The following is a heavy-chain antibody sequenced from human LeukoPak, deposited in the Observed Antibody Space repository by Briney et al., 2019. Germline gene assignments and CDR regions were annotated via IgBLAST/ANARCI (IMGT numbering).Heavy chain of an antibody. J-gene: IGHJ4*02. CDR2: ISTSGSSI. CDR3: ARTDSGWYSPPGY. D-gene: IGHD6-19*01. V-gene: IGHV3-48*03. CDR1: GFTFSSYE. Sequence: PGGSLRLSCAASGFTFSSYEMNWVRQAPGKGLEWISYISTSGSSINYADSVKGRFTISRDNAKNSLYQQMNSLRAEDTAVYYCARTDSGWYSPPGYWGQGTLVTVSS.